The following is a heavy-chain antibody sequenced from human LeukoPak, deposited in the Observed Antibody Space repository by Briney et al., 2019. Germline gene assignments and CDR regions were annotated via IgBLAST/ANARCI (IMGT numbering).Heavy chain of an antibody. J-gene: IGHJ6*03. CDR1: GGSISSYY. Sequence: SETLSLTCTVSGGSISSYYWSWIRQPPGKGLEWIGYSHYSGITNYNPSLKSRVTISVDTSKNQFSLKLGSVTAADTAVYYCARVKKYSSSSGTNYFHMDVWGKGTTVTVSS. CDR2: SHYSGIT. V-gene: IGHV4-59*01. CDR3: ARVKKYSSSSGTNYFHMDV. D-gene: IGHD6-6*01.